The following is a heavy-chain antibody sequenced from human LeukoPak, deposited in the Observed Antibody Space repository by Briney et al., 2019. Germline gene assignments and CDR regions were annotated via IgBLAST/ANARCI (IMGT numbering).Heavy chain of an antibody. J-gene: IGHJ6*02. CDR2: IIPIFGIA. Sequence: SVKVSCKASGGTFSSYAISWVRQAPGQGLEWMGRIIPIFGIANYAQEFQGRVTITADKSTSTAYMELSSLRSEDTAVYYCARANSYGPGMDVWGQGTTVTVSS. D-gene: IGHD5-18*01. V-gene: IGHV1-69*04. CDR1: GGTFSSYA. CDR3: ARANSYGPGMDV.